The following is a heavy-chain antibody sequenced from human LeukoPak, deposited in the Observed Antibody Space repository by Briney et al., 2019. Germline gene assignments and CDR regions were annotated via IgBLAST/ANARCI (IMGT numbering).Heavy chain of an antibody. V-gene: IGHV4-34*01. CDR1: GGSFSGYY. Sequence: SETLSLTCAVSGGSFSGYYWTWIRQPPGKGLEWIGEINHSGSTNYNPSLKSRVTISVDTSKNQFSLKLSSVTAADTAVYYCARMYSSSWSWGDAFDIWGQGTMATVSS. CDR3: ARMYSSSWSWGDAFDI. D-gene: IGHD6-13*01. CDR2: INHSGST. J-gene: IGHJ3*02.